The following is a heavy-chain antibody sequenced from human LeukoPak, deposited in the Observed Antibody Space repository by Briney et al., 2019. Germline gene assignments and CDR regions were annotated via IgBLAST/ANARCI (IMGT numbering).Heavy chain of an antibody. D-gene: IGHD2-2*01. V-gene: IGHV5-51*01. CDR2: IYPGDSDT. Sequence: GESLKISCKGSGYSFTSYWIGWVRQMPGKGLEWMGIIYPGDSDTRYSPSFQGQVTISADKSISTAYLQWSSLKASDTAMYYCARSLYCSSTSCYYFDYWGQGTLVTVSS. J-gene: IGHJ4*02. CDR3: ARSLYCSSTSCYYFDY. CDR1: GYSFTSYW.